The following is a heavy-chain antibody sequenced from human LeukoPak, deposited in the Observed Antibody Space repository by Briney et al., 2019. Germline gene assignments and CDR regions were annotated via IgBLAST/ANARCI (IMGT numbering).Heavy chain of an antibody. CDR2: ISGSGGST. Sequence: PGGSLRLSCAASGFTFSSYAMSWVRQAPGKGLEWGSAISGSGGSTYYADSVKGRFTISRDNSKNTLYLQMNSLRAEDTAVYYCAKTVLRYSTGDAFDIWGQGTMVTVSS. J-gene: IGHJ3*02. CDR1: GFTFSSYA. V-gene: IGHV3-23*01. D-gene: IGHD3-9*01. CDR3: AKTVLRYSTGDAFDI.